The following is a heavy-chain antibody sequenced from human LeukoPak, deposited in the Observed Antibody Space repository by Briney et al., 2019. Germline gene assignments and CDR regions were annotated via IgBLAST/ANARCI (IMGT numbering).Heavy chain of an antibody. V-gene: IGHV4-34*01. CDR1: GGSFSGYY. Sequence: SETLSLTCAVYGGSFSGYYWSWIRQPPGKGLEWIGEINHSGGTSYNPSLKSRVTKSVDTSKNQFSLKLSSVTAADTAVYYCAREQGGWFDPWGQGTLVTVSS. J-gene: IGHJ5*02. CDR3: AREQGGWFDP. CDR2: INHSGGT. D-gene: IGHD3-16*01.